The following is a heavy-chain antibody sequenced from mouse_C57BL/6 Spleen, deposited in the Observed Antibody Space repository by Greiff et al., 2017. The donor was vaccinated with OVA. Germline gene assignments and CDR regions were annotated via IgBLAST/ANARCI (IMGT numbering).Heavy chain of an antibody. Sequence: EVKLMESGAELVRPGASVKLSCTASGFNIKDDYMHWVKQRPEQGLEWIGWIDPENGDTEYASKFQGKATITADTSSNTAYLQLSSLTSEDTAVYYCTGYYGAYWGQGTLVTVSA. V-gene: IGHV14-4*01. CDR1: GFNIKDDY. J-gene: IGHJ3*01. CDR2: IDPENGDT. CDR3: TGYYGAY. D-gene: IGHD1-1*01.